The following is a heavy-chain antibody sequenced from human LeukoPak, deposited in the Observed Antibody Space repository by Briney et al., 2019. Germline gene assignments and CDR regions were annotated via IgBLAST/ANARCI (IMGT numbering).Heavy chain of an antibody. V-gene: IGHV1-2*02. CDR3: ARAGGLCSSTSCRQYYYYGMDV. J-gene: IGHJ6*02. CDR1: GYTFTGYY. CDR2: INPNSGGT. D-gene: IGHD2-2*01. Sequence: ASVKVSCKASGYTFTGYYMHWVRQAPGQGLEWMGWINPNSGGTNYAQKFQGRVTMTRGTSISTAYMELSRLRSDDTAVYYCARAGGLCSSTSCRQYYYYGMDVWGQGTTVTVSS.